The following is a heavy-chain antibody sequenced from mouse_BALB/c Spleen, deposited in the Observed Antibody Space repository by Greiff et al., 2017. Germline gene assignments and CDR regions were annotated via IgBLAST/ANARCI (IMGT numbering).Heavy chain of an antibody. D-gene: IGHD3-1*01. V-gene: IGHV3-6*02. Sequence: EVKLMESGPGLVKPSQSLSLTCSVTGYSITSGYYWNWIRQFPGNKLEWMGYISYDGSNNYNPSLKNRISITRDTSKNQFFLKLNSVTTEDTATYYCARDRDEGFAYWGQGTLVTVSA. CDR3: ARDRDEGFAY. J-gene: IGHJ3*01. CDR1: GYSITSGYY. CDR2: ISYDGSN.